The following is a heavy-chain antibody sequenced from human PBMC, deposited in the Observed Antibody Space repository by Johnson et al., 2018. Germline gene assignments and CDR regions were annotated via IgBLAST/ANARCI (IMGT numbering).Heavy chain of an antibody. CDR1: GGSFSGYY. D-gene: IGHD3-16*01. Sequence: QVQLQQWGAGLLKXSETLSLTCAVYGGSFSGYYWNWVRQPPGKGLAWIGEINHSGGTNHDPSLKSRVTIAVDRSKNQFSLKLSSVTAADTAVYYCARSGGLYYYMDVWAKGTTVTVSS. CDR3: ARSGGLYYYMDV. J-gene: IGHJ6*03. CDR2: INHSGGT. V-gene: IGHV4-34*01.